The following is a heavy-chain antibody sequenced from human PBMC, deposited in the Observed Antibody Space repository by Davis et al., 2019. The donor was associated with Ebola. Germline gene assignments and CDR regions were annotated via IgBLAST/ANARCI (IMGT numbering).Heavy chain of an antibody. J-gene: IGHJ6*02. Sequence: GESLKISCAASGFTFSSYGMHWVRQAPGKGLEWVAVISYDGSNKYYADSVKGRFTISRDNAKNSLYLQMNSLRAEDTAVYYCAREFVRDTAMEGYYYYGMDVWGQGTTVTVSS. V-gene: IGHV3-30*12. CDR3: AREFVRDTAMEGYYYYGMDV. D-gene: IGHD5-18*01. CDR2: ISYDGSNK. CDR1: GFTFSSYG.